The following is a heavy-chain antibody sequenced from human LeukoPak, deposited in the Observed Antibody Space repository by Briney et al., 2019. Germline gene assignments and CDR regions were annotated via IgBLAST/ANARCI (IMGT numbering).Heavy chain of an antibody. V-gene: IGHV1-69*04. CDR3: ARGPSGDGYLGEVAFDY. CDR1: GGTFSSYA. D-gene: IGHD5-24*01. J-gene: IGHJ4*02. CDR2: IIPILGIA. Sequence: ASVKVSCKASGGTFSSYAISWVRQAPGQGLEWMGRIIPILGIANYAQKFQGRVTITADKSTSTAYMELSSLRSEDTAVYYCARGPSGDGYLGEVAFDYWGQGTLVTVSS.